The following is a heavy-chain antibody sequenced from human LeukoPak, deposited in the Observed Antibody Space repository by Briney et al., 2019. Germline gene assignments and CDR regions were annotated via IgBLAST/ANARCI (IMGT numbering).Heavy chain of an antibody. J-gene: IGHJ4*02. CDR1: GFIFSTYW. V-gene: IGHV3-7*01. D-gene: IGHD7-27*01. CDR3: VRESFSRGDFN. Sequence: GGSLRLSCAASGFIFSTYWMTWVRQAPGKGLEWVATIKYDGNEKFYLDSVRGRFTISRDNAKNSLSLQMNSLTADDTAVYYCVRESFSRGDFNWGQGTLVSVSS. CDR2: IKYDGNEK.